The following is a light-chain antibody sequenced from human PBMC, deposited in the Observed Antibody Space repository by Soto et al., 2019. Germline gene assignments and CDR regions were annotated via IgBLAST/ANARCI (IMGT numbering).Light chain of an antibody. J-gene: IGLJ3*02. CDR1: SSDVGGYNY. CDR3: SSYTSSSSGV. Sequence: QSALTQPASVSGSPGQSITISCTGTSSDVGGYNYVSWYQQHPGKAPKLMICDVSTRPSGVSNRFSGSKSDNTASLTISGLQAEDEADYYCSSYTSSSSGVFGGGTKLTVL. V-gene: IGLV2-14*01. CDR2: DVS.